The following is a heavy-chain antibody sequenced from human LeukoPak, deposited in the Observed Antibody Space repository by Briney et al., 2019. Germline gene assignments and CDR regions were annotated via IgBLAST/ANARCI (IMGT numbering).Heavy chain of an antibody. D-gene: IGHD3-22*01. CDR3: ASGRYYYDSSSYYTYPPPFDY. V-gene: IGHV1-18*01. Sequence: ASVKVSCKASGYTFTRYGISWVRQAPGQGLEWMGWISAYNGNTNYAQKLQGRVTMTTDTSTSTAYMELRSLRSDDTAVYYCASGRYYYDSSSYYTYPPPFDYWGQGTLVTVSS. J-gene: IGHJ4*02. CDR1: GYTFTRYG. CDR2: ISAYNGNT.